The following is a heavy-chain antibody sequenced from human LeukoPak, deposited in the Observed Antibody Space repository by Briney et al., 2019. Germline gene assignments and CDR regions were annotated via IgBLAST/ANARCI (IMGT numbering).Heavy chain of an antibody. CDR3: ARGGYQGGDGYNFWILRGSSSHGLDY. D-gene: IGHD5-24*01. J-gene: IGHJ4*02. Sequence: PSETLSLTCTVSGGSISSSSYYWGWIRQPPGKGLEWIGSIYYSGSTYYNPSLKSRVTISVDTSKSRFSLKLTSVTAADTAMYYCARGGYQGGDGYNFWILRGSSSHGLDYWGQGTLVTVSS. CDR2: IYYSGST. V-gene: IGHV4-39*07. CDR1: GGSISSSSYY.